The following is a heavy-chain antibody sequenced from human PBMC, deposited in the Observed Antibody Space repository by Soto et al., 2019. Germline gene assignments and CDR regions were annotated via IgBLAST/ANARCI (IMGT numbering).Heavy chain of an antibody. CDR2: ISFDSSTE. CDR3: ARPRWDRANYFYPFDM. Sequence: QVQLVESGGGVVQPGRSLRLSCSASGFTFSDYPMHWVRQAPGKGLEWVASISFDSSTEFSADSATGRFAISRDNSKNTLYLQMNRLTPEDTAVYFCARPRWDRANYFYPFDMWGQGTMVTVST. V-gene: IGHV3-30*09. CDR1: GFTFSDYP. J-gene: IGHJ3*02. D-gene: IGHD1-7*01.